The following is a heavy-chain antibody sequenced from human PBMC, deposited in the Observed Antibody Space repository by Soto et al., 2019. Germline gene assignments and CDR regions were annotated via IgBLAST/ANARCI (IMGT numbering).Heavy chain of an antibody. J-gene: IGHJ4*02. V-gene: IGHV4-59*08. CDR3: ARRYSSSFDF. CDR1: GGSISSYY. D-gene: IGHD6-13*01. CDR2: IYYSGST. Sequence: SETLSLTCTVSGGSISSYYRSWIRQPPGKGLEWIGYIYYSGSTNYNPSLKSRVTISVDKSKNQFSLKLSSVTAADTAVYYCARRYSSSFDFWGQGTLVTVSS.